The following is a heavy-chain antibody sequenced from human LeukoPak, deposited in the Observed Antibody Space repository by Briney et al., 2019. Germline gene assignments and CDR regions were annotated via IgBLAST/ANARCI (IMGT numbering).Heavy chain of an antibody. CDR3: ATETNGRHYDY. CDR1: GLTFSTSG. V-gene: IGHV3-21*06. D-gene: IGHD1-14*01. CDR2: IGPTGSDR. Sequence: GGSLRLSCSASGLTFSTSGFNWVRQAPGKGLEWVASIGPTGSDRYHADSIKGRFTISRDNANNFLYLQMNSLRAEDTAVYYCATETNGRHYDYWGQGTLLTVSS. J-gene: IGHJ4*02.